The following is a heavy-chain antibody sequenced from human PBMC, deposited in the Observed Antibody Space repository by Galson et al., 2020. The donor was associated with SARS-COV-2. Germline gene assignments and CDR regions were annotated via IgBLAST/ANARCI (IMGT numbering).Heavy chain of an antibody. Sequence: SETLSLTCAVSGGSISSSNWWSWVRQPPGKGLEWIGEMYHTGSTNYNPSLKSRVTISVDKSKNQFSLKLTSVTAADTAVYYWAGDPRGDVGTVTAIDYWGQGTLVTVSS. CDR2: MYHTGST. CDR3: AGDPRGDVGTVTAIDY. CDR1: GGSISSSNW. J-gene: IGHJ4*02. V-gene: IGHV4-4*02. D-gene: IGHD4-17*01.